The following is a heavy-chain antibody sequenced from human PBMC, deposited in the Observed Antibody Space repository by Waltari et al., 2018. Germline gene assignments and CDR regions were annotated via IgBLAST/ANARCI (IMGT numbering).Heavy chain of an antibody. CDR3: ARGGTMIVVAFDY. Sequence: QVQLQESGPGLVKPSETLSLTCTVSGGSISSYYWSWIRQPPGKGLEWIGYIYYSGSTNYNPPLRSRVTISVDTSKNQFSLKLSSVTAADTAVYYCARGGTMIVVAFDYWGQGTLVTVSS. CDR2: IYYSGST. V-gene: IGHV4-59*01. J-gene: IGHJ4*02. CDR1: GGSISSYY. D-gene: IGHD3-22*01.